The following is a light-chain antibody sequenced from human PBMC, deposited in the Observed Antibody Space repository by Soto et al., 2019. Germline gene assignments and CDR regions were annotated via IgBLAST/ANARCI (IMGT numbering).Light chain of an antibody. J-gene: IGKJ1*01. CDR1: QSVNSNY. CDR3: QQYESTPPT. CDR2: GAS. Sequence: EIVLTQSPGTLSLSPGERATLSCRASQSVNSNYLAWYQRKPGQAPRLLIYGASNRATDIPYRFSASGSGTELPLTIPRLEAEDFAVYYCQQYESTPPTFGQGTKVEVK. V-gene: IGKV3-20*01.